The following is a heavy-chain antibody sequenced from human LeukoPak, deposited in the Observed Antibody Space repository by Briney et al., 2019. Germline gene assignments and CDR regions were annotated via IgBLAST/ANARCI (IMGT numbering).Heavy chain of an antibody. CDR1: GFSLSTHGVG. V-gene: IGHV2-5*01. CDR2: IYSYDNK. Sequence: ALTLVKTTQTLTVTSSISGFSLSTHGVGVGWIRQPPGNALERLALIYSYDNKRYSPSLTTRLTVTKDASKNQVVLTLSNVDPVDTATYYCAHKAYGDQRHFDYWGKGTLVTFAS. J-gene: IGHJ4*02. CDR3: AHKAYGDQRHFDY. D-gene: IGHD4-17*01.